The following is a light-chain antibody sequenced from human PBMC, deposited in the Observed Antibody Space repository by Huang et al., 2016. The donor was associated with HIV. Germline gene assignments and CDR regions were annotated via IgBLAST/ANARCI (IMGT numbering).Light chain of an antibody. CDR2: WGS. V-gene: IGKV2-28*01. Sequence: IVMTQSPLSLPVTPGEPASISCRSSQSLLYSNGNNYLDWYQQKPGQSPQLLINWGSNRASGVPDRFSGSGSGTDFTLKISRVEAEDVGVYYCMQALQTPYTFGQGTKLEIK. J-gene: IGKJ2*01. CDR3: MQALQTPYT. CDR1: QSLLYSNGNNY.